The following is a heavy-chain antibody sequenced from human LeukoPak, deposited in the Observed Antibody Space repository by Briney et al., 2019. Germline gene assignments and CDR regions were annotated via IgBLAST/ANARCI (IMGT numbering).Heavy chain of an antibody. J-gene: IGHJ4*02. CDR2: FDPEEGET. V-gene: IGHV1-24*01. D-gene: IGHD4-17*01. Sequence: GASVKVSCKVSGYTLTELPMHWVRQAPGKGLEWMGGFDPEEGETIYAQKFQGRVTMTEDTSRDIAYMELRSLRSEDTAVYYCATAVTTALGYWGQGTLVIVSS. CDR3: ATAVTTALGY. CDR1: GYTLTELP.